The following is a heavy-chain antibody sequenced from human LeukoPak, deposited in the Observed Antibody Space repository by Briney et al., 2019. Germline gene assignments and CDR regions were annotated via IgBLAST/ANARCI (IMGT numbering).Heavy chain of an antibody. CDR2: ISRSGST. CDR1: GDSIRTGEYS. D-gene: IGHD4-17*01. V-gene: IGHV4-30-2*01. Sequence: SRTLSLTCAVSGDSIRTGEYSWSWIRQPPGKGLEWIGYISRSGSTYSNPSLKSRVTMSVDRSRNQFSLKLNSVTAADTAVYYCARVREAYDYGDYFDYWGQGTLVTVSS. CDR3: ARVREAYDYGDYFDY. J-gene: IGHJ4*02.